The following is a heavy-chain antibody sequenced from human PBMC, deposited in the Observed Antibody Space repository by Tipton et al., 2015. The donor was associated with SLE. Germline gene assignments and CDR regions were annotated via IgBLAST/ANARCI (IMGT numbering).Heavy chain of an antibody. CDR2: INHSGST. CDR3: AREGRREQLALDY. D-gene: IGHD6-6*01. J-gene: IGHJ4*02. Sequence: TLSLTCTVSGGSFSGYYWSWIRQPPGKGLERIGAINHSGSTNYNPSLKSRVTISVDTSKNQFSLKLSSVTAADTAVYYCAREGRREQLALDYWGQGTLVNVSS. V-gene: IGHV4-34*01. CDR1: GGSFSGYY.